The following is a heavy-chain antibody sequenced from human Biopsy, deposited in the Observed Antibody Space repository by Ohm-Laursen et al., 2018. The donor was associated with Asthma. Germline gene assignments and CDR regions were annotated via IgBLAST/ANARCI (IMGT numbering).Heavy chain of an antibody. Sequence: GTLSLTCTVSGGSVSTGSYYWSWIRQPPGKGLEWLGYIYYTGSDNYNPSLKSRVTISVDTSKNQFSLRLNSVTAADTAVYYCARGPNYHGSGRAPIGMDVWGQGTAVTVSS. D-gene: IGHD3-10*01. J-gene: IGHJ6*02. CDR2: IYYTGSD. CDR3: ARGPNYHGSGRAPIGMDV. V-gene: IGHV4-61*01. CDR1: GGSVSTGSYY.